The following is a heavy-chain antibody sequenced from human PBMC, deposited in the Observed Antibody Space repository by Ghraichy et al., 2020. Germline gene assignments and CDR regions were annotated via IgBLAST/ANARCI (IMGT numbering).Heavy chain of an antibody. D-gene: IGHD2/OR15-2a*01. J-gene: IGHJ6*02. CDR2: ISGSGGSI. Sequence: GGSLRLSCAVSGLTFSNFAMAWVRQAPGKGLEWVSTISGSGGSIWYADSGKGRFIISRDNSRSTFYLQMNSLLAEATAVYYCARDHPSDIEYMYYYHYGMDVWGQGTTVTVSS. CDR1: GLTFSNFA. V-gene: IGHV3-23*01. CDR3: ARDHPSDIEYMYYYHYGMDV.